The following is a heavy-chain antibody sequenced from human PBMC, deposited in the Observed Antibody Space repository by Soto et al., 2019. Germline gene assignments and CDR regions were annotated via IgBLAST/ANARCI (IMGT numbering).Heavy chain of an antibody. Sequence: EVQLLESGGGLVQPGGSLRLSCAASGFTFSSYAMSWVRQAPGKGLEWVSAISGSGGSTYYADSVKGRFTISRDNSKNTLYLQMNRLRAEDTAVYYCAKDMITGTSVRVAAHFDPWGQGTLVTVSS. CDR1: GFTFSSYA. CDR3: AKDMITGTSVRVAAHFDP. CDR2: ISGSGGST. D-gene: IGHD1-7*01. J-gene: IGHJ5*02. V-gene: IGHV3-23*01.